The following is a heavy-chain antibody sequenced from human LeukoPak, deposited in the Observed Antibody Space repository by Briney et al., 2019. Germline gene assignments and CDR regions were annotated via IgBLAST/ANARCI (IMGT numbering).Heavy chain of an antibody. CDR3: ARRTRVGWYLDV. J-gene: IGHJ2*01. CDR1: GGSISSYY. V-gene: IGHV4-34*12. CDR2: IIHSGGT. Sequence: SETLSLTCTVSGGSISSYYWSWIRQPPGKGLEWIGQIIHSGGTNYNPSLKSRVTISVDTSKNQFSLKLNSVTAADTAVYYCARRTRVGWYLDVWGRGTPVTASS. D-gene: IGHD3-10*01.